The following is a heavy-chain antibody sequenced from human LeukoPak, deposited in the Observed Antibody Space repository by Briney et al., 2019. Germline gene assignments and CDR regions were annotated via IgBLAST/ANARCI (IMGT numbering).Heavy chain of an antibody. V-gene: IGHV3-23*01. CDR1: GFTFSSYA. CDR2: ISGRGRNT. Sequence: GGSLRLSCAASGFTFSSYAMNWVRQAPVKGLEWVAGISGRGRNTYYADSVKGRFTISRDNSNSTLYLQMNSLNAEDTAVYYCATNYYDSSGYFPDFDFWGQGPLVSVSS. J-gene: IGHJ4*02. D-gene: IGHD3-22*01. CDR3: ATNYYDSSGYFPDFDF.